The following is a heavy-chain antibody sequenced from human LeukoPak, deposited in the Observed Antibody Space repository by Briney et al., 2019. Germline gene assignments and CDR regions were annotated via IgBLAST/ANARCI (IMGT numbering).Heavy chain of an antibody. CDR3: AKGRSDFFAYYYYLDV. J-gene: IGHJ6*03. V-gene: IGHV1-46*03. D-gene: IGHD2-21*02. CDR2: INPSGGST. Sequence: ASVKVSCKASGYTLTSNYIHWVRQAPGQGLEWMGLINPSGGSTTYAQKFQGRVTMTRDTSTSTVYMELTSLRSEDTAVYYCAKGRSDFFAYYYYLDVWGKGTTVTVPS. CDR1: GYTLTSNY.